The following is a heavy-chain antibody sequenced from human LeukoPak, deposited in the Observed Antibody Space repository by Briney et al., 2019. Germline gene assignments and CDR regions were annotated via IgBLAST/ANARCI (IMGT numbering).Heavy chain of an antibody. Sequence: SVKVSCKGSGGALGNYVNSGVRRALGKRLEWMGGIIPIFGTANYAQKFQGRVTITPDESTSTAYMELSSLRSEDTAVYYCARSADAVDGYSYGYSDYYYMDVWGKGTRVTVSS. J-gene: IGHJ6*03. D-gene: IGHD5-18*01. CDR1: GGALGNYV. V-gene: IGHV1-69*01. CDR3: ARSADAVDGYSYGYSDYYYMDV. CDR2: IIPIFGTA.